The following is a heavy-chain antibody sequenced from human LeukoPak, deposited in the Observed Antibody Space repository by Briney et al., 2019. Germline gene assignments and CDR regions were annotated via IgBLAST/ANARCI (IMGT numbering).Heavy chain of an antibody. CDR3: TRDQTPYY. CDR2: IASETYGGTA. V-gene: IGHV3-49*03. J-gene: IGHJ4*02. Sequence: GGSLRLSCTASGFNFDDYNMSWFRQAPGKGLEWVGFIASETYGGTAEYAASVKGRFTISRDDSKSIAYLQMNSLKTEDTAVYYCTRDQTPYYWGQGTLVTVSS. CDR1: GFNFDDYN.